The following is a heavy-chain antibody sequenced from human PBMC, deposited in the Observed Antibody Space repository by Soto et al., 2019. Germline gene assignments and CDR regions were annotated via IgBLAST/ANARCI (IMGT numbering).Heavy chain of an antibody. CDR1: GGSISSGGYY. CDR3: ARVGGINWFDP. V-gene: IGHV4-31*03. D-gene: IGHD3-16*01. CDR2: IYYSGST. Sequence: QVQLQESGPGLVKPSQTLSLTCTVSGGSISSGGYYWSWIRQHPGKGLEWIGYIYYSGSTYYHPSLRSRVTISVETSKNQFSLKLSSVTAADTAVYYCARVGGINWFDPWGQGTLVTVSS. J-gene: IGHJ5*02.